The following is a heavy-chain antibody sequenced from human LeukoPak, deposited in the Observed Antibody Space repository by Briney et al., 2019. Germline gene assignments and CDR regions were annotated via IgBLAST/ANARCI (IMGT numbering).Heavy chain of an antibody. CDR2: ISGSGGST. CDR1: GFTFSSYA. J-gene: IGHJ3*02. D-gene: IGHD3-10*01. CDR3: AISFRPKRAFDI. Sequence: PGGSLRLSCAASGFTFSSYAMSWVRQAPGKGLEWVSAISGSGGSTYYADSVKGRFTISRDNSKNTLYLQMNSLRADDTAVYYCAISFRPKRAFDIWGQGTMVTVSS. V-gene: IGHV3-23*01.